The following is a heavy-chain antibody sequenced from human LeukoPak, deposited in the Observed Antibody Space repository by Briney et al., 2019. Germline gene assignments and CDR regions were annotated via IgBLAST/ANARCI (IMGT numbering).Heavy chain of an antibody. J-gene: IGHJ6*02. Sequence: SETLSLTCTVSGGSISSSSYYWSRIRQPAGKGLEWIGRIYTSGSTNYNPSLNSRVTISIDTSKNQFPLSLSSVTAADTAVYYCARVSPSGVWDVWGQGTTVTVSS. D-gene: IGHD3-10*01. CDR3: ARVSPSGVWDV. CDR1: GGSISSSSYY. CDR2: IYTSGST. V-gene: IGHV4-61*02.